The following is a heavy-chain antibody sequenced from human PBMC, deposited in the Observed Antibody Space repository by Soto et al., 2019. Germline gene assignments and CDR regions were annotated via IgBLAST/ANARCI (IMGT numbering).Heavy chain of an antibody. J-gene: IGHJ4*02. V-gene: IGHV3-7*01. CDR3: ARDAYYDESSGYFDY. CDR1: GFIFNNYW. CDR2: IKQDGSEK. D-gene: IGHD3-22*01. Sequence: GGSLRLSCAASGFIFNNYWMTWVRQAPGKGLEWVANIKQDGSEKYYVDSVKGRFAISRDNAKNSLYLQMNSLRADDTAVYYCARDAYYDESSGYFDYWGQGTLVTVSS.